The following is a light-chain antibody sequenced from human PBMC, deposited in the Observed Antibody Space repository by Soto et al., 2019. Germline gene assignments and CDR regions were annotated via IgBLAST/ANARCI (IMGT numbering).Light chain of an antibody. J-gene: IGKJ3*01. CDR3: QQYNSYPIT. Sequence: DIQMTQSPSTLSASVGDRVTITCRASQSCSNWLAWYQQKPGKAPKLLLYLASTLVFGVPSRFSGSGSGTEFTLTISGLQPDDFATYYCQQYNSYPITFGPGTKVDIK. V-gene: IGKV1-5*03. CDR1: QSCSNW. CDR2: LAS.